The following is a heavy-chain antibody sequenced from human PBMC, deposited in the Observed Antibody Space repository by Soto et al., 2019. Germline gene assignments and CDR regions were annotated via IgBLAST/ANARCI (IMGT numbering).Heavy chain of an antibody. D-gene: IGHD4-17*01. CDR1: GGTFSSYT. V-gene: IGHV1-69*02. CDR2: IIPILGIA. J-gene: IGHJ4*02. CDR3: AAEYGANSA. Sequence: QVQLVQSGAEVKKPGSSVKVSCKASGGTFSSYTINWVRQAPGQGLEWVGRIIPILGIAKNAQKFQGRVTITADKSTSTAYMELSSLRSEDTAVYYCAAEYGANSAWGQGTLVNVSS.